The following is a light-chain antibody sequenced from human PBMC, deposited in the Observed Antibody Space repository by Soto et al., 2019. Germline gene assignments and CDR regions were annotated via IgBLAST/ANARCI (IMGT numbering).Light chain of an antibody. V-gene: IGKV3-20*01. CDR2: GAS. CDR1: QSVSSSY. Sequence: EIVLTQSPGTLSLSPEERATLSCRASQSVSSSYLAWYQQKPGQAPRLLIYGASSRATGIPDRFSGSGSGTDFTLTISRLEPEDFAVYYCQQDGSLPVTFGGGTKVEIK. J-gene: IGKJ4*01. CDR3: QQDGSLPVT.